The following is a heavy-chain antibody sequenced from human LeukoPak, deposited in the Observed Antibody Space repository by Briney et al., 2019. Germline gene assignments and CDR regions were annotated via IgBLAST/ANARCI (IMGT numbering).Heavy chain of an antibody. Sequence: EASVKVSCKASGGTFSSYAISWVRQAPGQGLEWMGWISAYNGNTNYAQKLQGRVTMTTDTSTSTAYMELRSLRSDDTAVYYCARSEYSSSSLEIDYWGQGTLVTVSS. J-gene: IGHJ4*02. D-gene: IGHD6-6*01. V-gene: IGHV1-18*01. CDR3: ARSEYSSSSLEIDY. CDR1: GGTFSSYA. CDR2: ISAYNGNT.